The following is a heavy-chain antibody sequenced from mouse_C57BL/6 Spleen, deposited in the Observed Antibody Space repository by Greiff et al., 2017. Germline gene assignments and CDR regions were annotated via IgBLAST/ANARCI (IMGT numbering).Heavy chain of an antibody. Sequence: QVQLKESGPGLVQPSQSLSITCTASGFSLTSYGVHWVRQSPGKGLEWLGVIWSGGSTDYNAAFIYRLSISKDNSNSKVFLKMNSLQADDTAIYYCATYNNYAMDYWGQGTSVTVSS. D-gene: IGHD6-1*01. CDR2: IWSGGST. J-gene: IGHJ4*01. CDR1: GFSLTSYG. V-gene: IGHV2-2*01. CDR3: ATYNNYAMDY.